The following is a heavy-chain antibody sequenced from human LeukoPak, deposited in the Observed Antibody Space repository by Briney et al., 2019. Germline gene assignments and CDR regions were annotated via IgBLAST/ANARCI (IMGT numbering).Heavy chain of an antibody. CDR1: GDRVTSYSAA. J-gene: IGHJ3*02. Sequence: SQTLSLTCAISGDRVTSYSAAWSWIRQSPSRGLEWLGRTYYRSKWYNDYAVSVKSRITINPDTSKNQFSLQLTSVTPEDTAVYYCARSGGYDAFDIWGQGTMVTVSS. V-gene: IGHV6-1*01. D-gene: IGHD5-12*01. CDR2: TYYRSKWYN. CDR3: ARSGGYDAFDI.